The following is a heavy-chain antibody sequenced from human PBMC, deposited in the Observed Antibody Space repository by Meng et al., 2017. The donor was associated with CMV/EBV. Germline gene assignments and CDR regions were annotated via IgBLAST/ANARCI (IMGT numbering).Heavy chain of an antibody. CDR3: ARDLKAVAGTPYYYDYAMDL. Sequence: GGSLRLSCVGSGFNFNDYYMSWIRQAPGKGLGWIAYISGTGIPIYYGDSMEGRFTISRDNARKSVFLEINNLRDEDTAVYYCARDLKAVAGTPYYYDYAMDLWGQGTTVTVSS. V-gene: IGHV3-11*04. CDR2: ISGTGIPI. CDR1: GFNFNDYY. J-gene: IGHJ6*02. D-gene: IGHD6-19*01.